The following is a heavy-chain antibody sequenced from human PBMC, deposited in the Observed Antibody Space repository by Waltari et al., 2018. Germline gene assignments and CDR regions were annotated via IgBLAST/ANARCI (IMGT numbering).Heavy chain of an antibody. J-gene: IGHJ4*02. CDR3: ASDRGRGLYLDS. CDR1: GDSISNNFF. D-gene: IGHD2-15*01. V-gene: IGHV4-4*02. CDR2: VHQSGRS. Sequence: QVQLQESGPGLVKPSGTLSRTCTVAGDSISNNFFWSWVRQAPGKGLEWIGQVHQSGRSNYNPSLERRVTVSMDTSKNQFSLRVTSVTAADTAIYYCASDRGRGLYLDSWGQGTLVTVSP.